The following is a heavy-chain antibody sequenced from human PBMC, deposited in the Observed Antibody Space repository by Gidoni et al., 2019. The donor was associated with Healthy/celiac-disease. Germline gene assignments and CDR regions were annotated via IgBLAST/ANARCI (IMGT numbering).Heavy chain of an antibody. J-gene: IGHJ4*02. CDR1: GGSISSSSYY. Sequence: QLQLQESGPGLVKPSETLSLTCTVSGGSISSSSYYWGWIRQPPGKGLEWIGSIYYSGSTYYNPSLKSRVTISVDTSKNQFSLKLSSVTAADTAVYYCARPDLWGVSGWYSHWGQGTLVTVSS. CDR3: ARPDLWGVSGWYSH. V-gene: IGHV4-39*01. D-gene: IGHD6-19*01. CDR2: IYYSGST.